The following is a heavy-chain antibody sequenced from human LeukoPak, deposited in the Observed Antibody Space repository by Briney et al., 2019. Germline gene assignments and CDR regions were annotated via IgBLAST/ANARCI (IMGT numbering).Heavy chain of an antibody. J-gene: IGHJ5*02. Sequence: GESLKISCKGSGYSFTSYWIGWMRQMPGKGLEWMGIIYPGDSDTRYSPSFQGQVTISADKSISTAYLQWSSLKASDTAMYYCARVVVVTATRMDWFDPWGQGTLVTVSS. CDR3: ARVVVVTATRMDWFDP. CDR2: IYPGDSDT. CDR1: GYSFTSYW. V-gene: IGHV5-51*01. D-gene: IGHD2-21*02.